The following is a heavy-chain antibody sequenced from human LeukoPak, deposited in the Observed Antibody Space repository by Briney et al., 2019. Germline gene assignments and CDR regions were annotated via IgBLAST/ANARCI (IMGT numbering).Heavy chain of an antibody. V-gene: IGHV1-46*01. D-gene: IGHD4-17*01. CDR3: AREGGLSTVTTGFDP. Sequence: ASVKVSCKASGYTFTSYYMHWVRQAPGQGLEWMGIINPSGGSTSYAQKFQGRVTMTRDTSTSTVYMELSSLRSEDTAVYYCAREGGLSTVTTGFDPWGQGTLVTVSS. CDR1: GYTFTSYY. CDR2: INPSGGST. J-gene: IGHJ5*02.